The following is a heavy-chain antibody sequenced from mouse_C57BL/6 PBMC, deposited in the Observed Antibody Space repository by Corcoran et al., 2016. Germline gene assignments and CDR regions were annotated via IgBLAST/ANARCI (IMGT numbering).Heavy chain of an antibody. V-gene: IGHV9-1*01. CDR2: IYTDTGEP. Sequence: QIQLVQSGPELKKPGETVKISCKASGYTFTEYPMHWVKQAPGKGFKWMGMIYTDTGEPTYAEEYLQINNLKNEDTATYFCVTAWFAYWGQGTLVTVSA. CDR3: VTAWFAY. CDR1: GYTFTEYP. J-gene: IGHJ3*01.